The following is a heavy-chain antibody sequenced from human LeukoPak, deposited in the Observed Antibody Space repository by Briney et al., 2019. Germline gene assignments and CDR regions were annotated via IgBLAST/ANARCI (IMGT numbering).Heavy chain of an antibody. J-gene: IGHJ4*02. Sequence: ASVKVSCKVSGYTLTELSMHWVRQAPGKGLEWMGGFDPEDGETIYAQKFQGRVTMTEDTSTDTAYMELGSLRSEDTAVYYCATDLISALGELSYLDYWGQGTLVTVSS. D-gene: IGHD3-16*02. CDR1: GYTLTELS. CDR3: ATDLISALGELSYLDY. V-gene: IGHV1-24*01. CDR2: FDPEDGET.